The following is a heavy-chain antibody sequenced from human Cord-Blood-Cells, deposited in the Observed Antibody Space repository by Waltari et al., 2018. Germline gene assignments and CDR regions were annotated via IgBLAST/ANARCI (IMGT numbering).Heavy chain of an antibody. CDR1: GYTFTGYY. V-gene: IGHV1-2*02. CDR3: ASGPRSKVGATDY. D-gene: IGHD1-26*01. Sequence: QVQLVPSGAEVKKPGASVKASCKASGYTFTGYYMQGERPAPGQGLEWMGWINPNSGGTNYAQKFQGRVTMTRDTSISTAYMELSRLRSDDTAVYYCASGPRSKVGATDYWGQGTLVTVSS. CDR2: INPNSGGT. J-gene: IGHJ4*02.